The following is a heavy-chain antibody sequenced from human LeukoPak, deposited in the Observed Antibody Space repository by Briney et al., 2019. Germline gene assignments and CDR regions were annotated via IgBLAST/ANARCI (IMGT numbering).Heavy chain of an antibody. J-gene: IGHJ4*02. CDR1: GFDVKSHD. Sequence: GGSLRLSCAASGFDVKSHDIHWVRQPIGKGLEWVSSIESPRDIYYAGSVKGRFTISREDAENSVYLQMNNLRVEDTAIYYCAKVRRSVAYDYWGRGTLVTVSS. CDR3: AKVRRSVAYDY. CDR2: IESPRDI. V-gene: IGHV3-13*01.